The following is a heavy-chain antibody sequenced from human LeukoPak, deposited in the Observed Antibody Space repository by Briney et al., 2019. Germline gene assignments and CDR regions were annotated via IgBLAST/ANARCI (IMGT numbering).Heavy chain of an antibody. J-gene: IGHJ4*02. D-gene: IGHD5-12*01. CDR3: ARDGESGFSYLFDN. V-gene: IGHV4-31*03. Sequence: SQTLSLTCTVSGASLSSGGHYWNWIRQHPVKGLEWIGYIHFNGSTYYDPSLQSRVTISVDTSKSQFTLNLSSVTAADTAVYYCARDGESGFSYLFDNWGQGTLVTVSS. CDR2: IHFNGST. CDR1: GASLSSGGHY.